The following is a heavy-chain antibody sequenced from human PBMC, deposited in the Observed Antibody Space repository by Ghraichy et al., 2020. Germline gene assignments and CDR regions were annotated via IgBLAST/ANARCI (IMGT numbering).Heavy chain of an antibody. CDR1: GYKFTSYY. J-gene: IGHJ3*01. CDR3: ARGTNPGRGFDF. V-gene: IGHV1-3*01. D-gene: IGHD1-14*01. CDR2: INAGNGDT. Sequence: ASVKVSCLTSGYKFTSYYMHWVRQAPGQRLEWMGWINAGNGDTKYSQKFQGRVTITRDTFASTVYMEMSSLISEDTAVYYCARGTNPGRGFDFWGPGTMVTVSS.